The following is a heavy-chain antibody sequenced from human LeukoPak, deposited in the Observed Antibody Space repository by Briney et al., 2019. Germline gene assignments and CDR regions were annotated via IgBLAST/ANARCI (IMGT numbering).Heavy chain of an antibody. CDR1: GGSFSGYY. CDR2: INHSGSI. CDR3: ARGFGFLEWLLKGYYYYGLDV. Sequence: SETLSLTCAVYGGSFSGYYWSWIRQPPGKGLEWIGEINHSGSINYNPSLKSRVTISVDTSKNQFSLKLSSVTAADTAVYYCARGFGFLEWLLKGYYYYGLDVWGPGTTVTVSS. V-gene: IGHV4-34*01. D-gene: IGHD3-3*01. J-gene: IGHJ6*02.